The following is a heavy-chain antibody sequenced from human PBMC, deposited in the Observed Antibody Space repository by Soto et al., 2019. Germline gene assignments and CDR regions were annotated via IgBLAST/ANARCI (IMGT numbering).Heavy chain of an antibody. Sequence: QVQLVESGGGVVQPGRSLRLSCAASGFTFSSYGMHWVRQAPGKGLEWVAVIWYNGSDKKYADSVKGRFTISRDNSEKTLYLQMNSLRAEDTAVYYCAKDYGDWTGLYYYGMDVWGQRTTVTVSS. CDR2: IWYNGSDK. D-gene: IGHD4-17*01. CDR3: AKDYGDWTGLYYYGMDV. CDR1: GFTFSSYG. J-gene: IGHJ6*02. V-gene: IGHV3-33*06.